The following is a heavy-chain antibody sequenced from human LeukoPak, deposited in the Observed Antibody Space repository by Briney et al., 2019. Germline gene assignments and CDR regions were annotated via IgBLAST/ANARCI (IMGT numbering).Heavy chain of an antibody. J-gene: IGHJ4*02. V-gene: IGHV3-30*03. Sequence: PGGSLRLSCAASGFTFSSYGMHWVRQAPGKGLEWVAVISYDGSNKYYADSVKGRFTISRDNSKNTLYLQMNSLRAEDTAVYYCARSGKRSGYYDYWGQGTLVTVSS. D-gene: IGHD3-22*01. CDR2: ISYDGSNK. CDR1: GFTFSSYG. CDR3: ARSGKRSGYYDY.